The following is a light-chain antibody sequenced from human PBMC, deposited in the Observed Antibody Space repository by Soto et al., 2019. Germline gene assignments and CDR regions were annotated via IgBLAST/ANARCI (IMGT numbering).Light chain of an antibody. CDR3: SSFAGANIWV. CDR1: NSDLGTYNL. Sequence: QSALTQPASVSGSPGQSITISCTGTNSDLGTYNLVSWYQQHPGKAPKTIIYEVTKRPSGVSKRFSGSKSGNTASLTISGLQAEDEADYYCSSFAGANIWVFGGGTKLTVL. V-gene: IGLV2-23*02. CDR2: EVT. J-gene: IGLJ3*02.